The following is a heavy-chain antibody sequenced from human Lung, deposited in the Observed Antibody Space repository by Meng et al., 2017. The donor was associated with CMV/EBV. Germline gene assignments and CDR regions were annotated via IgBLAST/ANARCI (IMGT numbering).Heavy chain of an antibody. CDR3: ARGRGKPAAIYYYGMDV. Sequence: SQXXSLTXAVYGGSFSGYYWSWIRQPPGKGLEWIGEINHSGSTNYNPSLKSRVTISVDTSKNQFSLKLSSVTAADTAVYYCARGRGKPAAIYYYGMDVWGQGXTVTVSS. CDR1: GGSFSGYY. D-gene: IGHD2-2*02. J-gene: IGHJ6*02. CDR2: INHSGST. V-gene: IGHV4-34*01.